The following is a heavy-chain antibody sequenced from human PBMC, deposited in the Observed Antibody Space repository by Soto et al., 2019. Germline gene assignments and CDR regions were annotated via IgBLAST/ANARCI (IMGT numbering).Heavy chain of an antibody. D-gene: IGHD5-18*01. CDR3: AKGDTNMVPDY. Sequence: SETLSLTCTVSGGSISSRYWYWIRQPPGKGLEYIGYIYFSGSTDYNPSLKSRVTLSVDTSKNQFSLKLTSVTAADTAVYYCAKGDTNMVPDYWGQGTLVTVS. J-gene: IGHJ4*02. CDR2: IYFSGST. V-gene: IGHV4-59*11. CDR1: GGSISSRY.